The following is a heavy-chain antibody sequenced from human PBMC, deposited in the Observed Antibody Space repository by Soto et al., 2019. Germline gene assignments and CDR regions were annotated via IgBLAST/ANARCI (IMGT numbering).Heavy chain of an antibody. D-gene: IGHD3-9*01. CDR1: GFTVSSNY. CDR3: ARVFSLFDWSLVAYGMDV. CDR2: IYSGGST. J-gene: IGHJ6*02. Sequence: PGGSLRLSCAASGFTVSSNYMSWVRQAPGKGLEWVSVIYSGGSTYYADSVKGRFTISRDNSKNTLYLQMNSLRAEDTAVYYCARVFSLFDWSLVAYGMDVWGQGTTVTVSS. V-gene: IGHV3-66*01.